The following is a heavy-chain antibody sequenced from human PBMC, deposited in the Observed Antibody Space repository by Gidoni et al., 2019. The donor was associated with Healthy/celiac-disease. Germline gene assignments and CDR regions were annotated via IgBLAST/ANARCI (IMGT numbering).Heavy chain of an antibody. Sequence: ISSYYWSWIRQPPGKGLEWIGYIYYSGSTNYNPSLKSRVTISVDTSKNQFSLTLSSVTAADTAVYYCARGDLMYYYYGMDVWGQGTTVTVSS. V-gene: IGHV4-59*01. CDR3: ARGDLMYYYYGMDV. CDR1: ISSYY. CDR2: IYYSGST. J-gene: IGHJ6*02.